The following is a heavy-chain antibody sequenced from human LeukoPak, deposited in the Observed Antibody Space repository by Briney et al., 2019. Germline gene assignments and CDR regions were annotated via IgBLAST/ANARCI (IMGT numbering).Heavy chain of an antibody. Sequence: GGSLRLSCAASGFTLSSYSMNWVRQAPGKGLEWVLSISSSGSYIYYADSVKGRFTISRDNAKNSLYLQMNSLRAEDTAVYYCARIMGGYYGSGSYYPPPFFDYWGQGTLVTVSS. CDR1: GFTLSSYS. J-gene: IGHJ4*02. CDR2: ISSSGSYI. D-gene: IGHD3-10*01. V-gene: IGHV3-21*01. CDR3: ARIMGGYYGSGSYYPPPFFDY.